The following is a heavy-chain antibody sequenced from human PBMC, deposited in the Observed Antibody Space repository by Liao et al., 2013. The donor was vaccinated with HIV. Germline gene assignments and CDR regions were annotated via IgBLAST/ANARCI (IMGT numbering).Heavy chain of an antibody. CDR2: IDHTGSV. Sequence: QVQLDQWGAGLLKPSETLSLTCAVYGESFSGNYWSWIRQSPGKGLEWIGEIDHTGSVGYNPSLKSRVSMSVDTSKNQFSLKVRSVTAADTAVYYCARGQYHHRWFDPWGQGTLVTVSS. CDR1: GESFSGNY. J-gene: IGHJ5*02. D-gene: IGHD1-14*01. CDR3: ARGQYHHRWFDP. V-gene: IGHV4-34*01.